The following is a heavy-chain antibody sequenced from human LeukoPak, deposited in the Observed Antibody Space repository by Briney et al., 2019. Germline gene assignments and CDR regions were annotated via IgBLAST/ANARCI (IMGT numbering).Heavy chain of an antibody. D-gene: IGHD5-24*01. V-gene: IGHV5-51*01. CDR3: ARTIGWLQFEPDY. CDR1: GYNFTNYW. Sequence: GESLKISCKGLGYNFTNYWIGWVRQMPGKGLEWMGIIYPGDSDTRYSPSFQGQVTISADKSISTAYLQWSSLKASDTAMYYCARTIGWLQFEPDYWGQGTLVTVSS. J-gene: IGHJ4*02. CDR2: IYPGDSDT.